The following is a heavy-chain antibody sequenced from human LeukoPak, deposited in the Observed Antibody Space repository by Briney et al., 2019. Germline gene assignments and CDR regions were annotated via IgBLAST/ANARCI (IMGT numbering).Heavy chain of an antibody. CDR3: ASGTIPFTFGEIWSLDY. J-gene: IGHJ4*02. CDR2: IWYDGSKQ. Sequence: PGGSLRLSCAASGITFRSYGMHWVRQAPGKGLEWVALIWYDGSKQYYGDSVKGRFTISRDNSKNMLYLEMHSLRAEDTAIYYCASGTIPFTFGEIWSLDYWGQGTLVTVSS. V-gene: IGHV3-33*01. CDR1: GITFRSYG. D-gene: IGHD3-16*01.